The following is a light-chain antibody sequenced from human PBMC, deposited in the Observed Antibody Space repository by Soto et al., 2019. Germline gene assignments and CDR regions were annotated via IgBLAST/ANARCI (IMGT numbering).Light chain of an antibody. V-gene: IGLV2-14*01. CDR1: SSDVGAYNY. CDR3: SSYTSSSTFV. Sequence: QSALTQPASVSGSPGQSITISCTGTSSDVGAYNYVSWYQHHPGKAPKLIIYEVSNRPSGLSNRFSGSKSGNTDSLTISGLQAEDEADYYCSSYTSSSTFVFGTGTKVTVL. CDR2: EVS. J-gene: IGLJ1*01.